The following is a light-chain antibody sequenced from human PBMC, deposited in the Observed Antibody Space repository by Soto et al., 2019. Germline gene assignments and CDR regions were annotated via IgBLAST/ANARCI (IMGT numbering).Light chain of an antibody. CDR3: QQYGTYLWT. Sequence: DIQMTQSPSTLSASVGDRVTITCRASQSISSWLAWYQQKKGKAPKLLIYDASTLESGVPSRFSGSGSGTEFTLTISSLQPDDFATYYCQQYGTYLWTFGQGTRLEIK. CDR2: DAS. J-gene: IGKJ5*01. CDR1: QSISSW. V-gene: IGKV1-5*01.